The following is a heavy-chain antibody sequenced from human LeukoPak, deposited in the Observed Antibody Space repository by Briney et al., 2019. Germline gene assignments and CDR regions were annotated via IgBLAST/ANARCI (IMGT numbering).Heavy chain of an antibody. D-gene: IGHD3-10*01. CDR1: GFTFSSYA. V-gene: IGHV3-23*01. CDR2: ISGSGSGT. Sequence: PGGSLRLSCAASGFTFSSYAMSWVRQAPGRGLEWVSSISGSGSGTDHADSVKGRFTISRDNSKNTLYLQMNSLRTDDTAVYYCAKAIAGSYYFDYWGQGTLVTVSS. J-gene: IGHJ4*02. CDR3: AKAIAGSYYFDY.